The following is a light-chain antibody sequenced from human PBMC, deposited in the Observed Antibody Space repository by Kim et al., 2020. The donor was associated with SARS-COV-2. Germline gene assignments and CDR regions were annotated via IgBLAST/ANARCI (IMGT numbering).Light chain of an antibody. V-gene: IGKV1-27*01. CDR3: QRYDSASWT. J-gene: IGKJ1*01. CDR2: GAS. CDR1: QGISKY. Sequence: DIQMTQSPSSLSASVGDRVTITCRASQGISKYLAWYQQRTGKVPKLLISGASTLQSGVPSRFSGSGSGTDFTLTISSLQPEDVATYYCQRYDSASWTFGQGTKVDIK.